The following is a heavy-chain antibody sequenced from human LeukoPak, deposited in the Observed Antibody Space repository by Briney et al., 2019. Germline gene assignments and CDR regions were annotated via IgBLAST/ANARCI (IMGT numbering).Heavy chain of an antibody. CDR2: IYTSGST. Sequence: SETLSLTCTVSGDSISSYYWSWIRQPAGKGLEWIGRIYTSGSTNYNPSLKSRVTMSVDTSKNQFSLKLSYETAADTAVYYCARDGYYYDSSGYYEKMYYFDYWGQGTLVTVSS. CDR3: ARDGYYYDSSGYYEKMYYFDY. J-gene: IGHJ4*02. V-gene: IGHV4-4*07. CDR1: GDSISSYY. D-gene: IGHD3-22*01.